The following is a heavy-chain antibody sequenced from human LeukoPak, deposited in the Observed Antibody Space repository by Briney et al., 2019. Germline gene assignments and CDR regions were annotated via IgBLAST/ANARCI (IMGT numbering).Heavy chain of an antibody. CDR1: GFTVSSNY. V-gene: IGHV3-66*01. J-gene: IGHJ4*02. D-gene: IGHD2-21*02. CDR2: IYSGGST. Sequence: PGGSLRLSCAASGFTVSSNYMSWVRQAPGKGLEWVSVIYSGGSTYYADSVKGRFTISRDNSKNTLYLQMNSLRAEDTAVYYCARYCGGGCYSVSGFDYWGQGTLVTVSS. CDR3: ARYCGGGCYSVSGFDY.